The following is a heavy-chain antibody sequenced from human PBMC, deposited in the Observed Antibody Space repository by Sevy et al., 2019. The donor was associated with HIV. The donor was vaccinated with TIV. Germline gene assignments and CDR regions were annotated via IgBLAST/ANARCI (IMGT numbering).Heavy chain of an antibody. CDR2: IYSDGRT. V-gene: IGHV3-53*01. CDR1: GFSVSSNY. CDR3: TREDIVLGEDNYYGMDV. Sequence: GGSLRLSCVVSGFSVSSNYMSWVRQAPGKGLEWVSNIYSDGRTYYADSVRGRFTISRDTSTNTVYLEMKSLRAEDTAVYYCTREDIVLGEDNYYGMDVWGHGTTVTVSS. D-gene: IGHD2-15*01. J-gene: IGHJ6*02.